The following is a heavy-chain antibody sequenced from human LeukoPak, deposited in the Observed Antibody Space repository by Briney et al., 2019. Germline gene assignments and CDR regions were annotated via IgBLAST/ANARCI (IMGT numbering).Heavy chain of an antibody. CDR1: GFTFTEYG. CDR3: ASVAAAAYYFDY. D-gene: IGHD6-13*01. Sequence: GGSLRLSCATSGFTFTEYGMNWVRQAPGKGLEWVSYISNSAILYAESVKGRFTISRDNSKNTLYLQMNSLRAEDTAVYYCASVAAAAYYFDYWGQGTLVTVSS. J-gene: IGHJ4*02. CDR2: ISNSAI. V-gene: IGHV3-48*01.